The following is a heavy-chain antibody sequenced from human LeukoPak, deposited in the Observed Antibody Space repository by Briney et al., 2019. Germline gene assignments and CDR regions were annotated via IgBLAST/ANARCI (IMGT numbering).Heavy chain of an antibody. CDR1: GFTFSTYC. Sequence: GGSLRLSCAASGFTFSTYCMTWVRQAPGKWLEWVANIKQDRSEKYYVDSVKGRFTISRDNAKNSLYLQMNRLRAKDTALYHWENSFHDSSLSPIFLYSWGRGNLFTVST. CDR2: IKQDRSEK. V-gene: IGHV3-7*01. J-gene: IGHJ5*02. CDR3: ENSFHDSSLSPIFLYS. D-gene: IGHD3-22*01.